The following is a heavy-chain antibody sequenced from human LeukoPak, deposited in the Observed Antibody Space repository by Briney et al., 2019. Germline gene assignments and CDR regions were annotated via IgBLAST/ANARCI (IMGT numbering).Heavy chain of an antibody. Sequence: GESLKISCKGSGYSFTSKWIGWVRQMPGKGLEWMGIIYPGDSDTRYSPSFQGQVTISADKSISTAYLQWSSLKASDTAMYYCARGLYYDILTGHDAFDIWGQGTMVTVSS. J-gene: IGHJ3*02. V-gene: IGHV5-51*01. CDR1: GYSFTSKW. CDR3: ARGLYYDILTGHDAFDI. CDR2: IYPGDSDT. D-gene: IGHD3-9*01.